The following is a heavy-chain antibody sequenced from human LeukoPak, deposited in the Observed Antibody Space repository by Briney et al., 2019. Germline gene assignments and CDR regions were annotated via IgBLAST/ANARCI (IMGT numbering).Heavy chain of an antibody. V-gene: IGHV4-59*08. CDR1: GGSISSYY. CDR3: ARVHGSGSHVFDY. J-gene: IGHJ4*02. D-gene: IGHD1-26*01. CDR2: IYYSGST. Sequence: PSETLSLTCTVSGGSISSYYWSWIRQPPGKGLEWIGYIYYSGSTYYNPSLKSRVTISVDTSKNQFSLKLSSVTAADTAVYYCARVHGSGSHVFDYWGQGTLVTVSS.